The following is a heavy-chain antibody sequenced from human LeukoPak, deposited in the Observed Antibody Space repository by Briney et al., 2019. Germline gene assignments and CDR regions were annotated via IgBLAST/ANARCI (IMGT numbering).Heavy chain of an antibody. CDR1: GFTFSSYA. CDR3: ARARSGYYDSSGYKALPLDY. CDR2: ISYDGSNK. J-gene: IGHJ4*02. D-gene: IGHD3-22*01. Sequence: GGSLRLPCAASGFTFSSYAMHWVRQAPGKGLEWVAVISYDGSNKYYADSVKGRFTISRDNSKNTLYLQMNSLRAEDTAVYYCARARSGYYDSSGYKALPLDYWGQGTLVTVSS. V-gene: IGHV3-30*04.